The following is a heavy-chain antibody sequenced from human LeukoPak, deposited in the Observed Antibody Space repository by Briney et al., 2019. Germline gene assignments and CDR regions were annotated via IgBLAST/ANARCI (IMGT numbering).Heavy chain of an antibody. CDR2: IWYDGSNK. V-gene: IGHV3-33*01. Sequence: GSLRLSCAASGFTFRSCGMHWVRQAPGKGLEWVSVIWYDGSNKYYADSVKGRFTISRDNSKNTLYLQMNSLRAEDTAVYYCARGGRGYSFGAWIYYYYMDVWGKGTTVTVSS. CDR3: ARGGRGYSFGAWIYYYYMDV. D-gene: IGHD5-18*01. CDR1: GFTFRSCG. J-gene: IGHJ6*03.